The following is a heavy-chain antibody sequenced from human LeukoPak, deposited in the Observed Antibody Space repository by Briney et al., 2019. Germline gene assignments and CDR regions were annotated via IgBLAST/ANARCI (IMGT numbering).Heavy chain of an antibody. J-gene: IGHJ4*02. D-gene: IGHD5-12*01. Sequence: PGGSLRLSCAASGFTFDDYAMSWVRQAPGKGLEWVSGIFWDGGNTGYAASVKGRFTISRDNAKNSLYLQMNSLRVEDTALYYCARARGTRGHNDYDPLWGQGTLVTVSS. CDR2: IFWDGGNT. V-gene: IGHV3-20*04. CDR1: GFTFDDYA. CDR3: ARARGTRGHNDYDPL.